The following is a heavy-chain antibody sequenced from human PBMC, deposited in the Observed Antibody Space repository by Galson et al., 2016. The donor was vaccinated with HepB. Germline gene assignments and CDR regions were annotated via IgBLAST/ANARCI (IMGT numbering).Heavy chain of an antibody. Sequence: PALVKPTQTLTLTCTFSGFSLSTSGVGVGWSRQPPGKALEWLALIYWDDDELYSPSLRGRLTVTKDTSKNQVVLTMTNVDPADTATYYCSHLRITMVRGTINYYYYGMDVWGQGTTVTVSS. CDR3: SHLRITMVRGTINYYYYGMDV. D-gene: IGHD3-10*01. CDR1: GFSLSTSGVG. J-gene: IGHJ6*02. V-gene: IGHV2-5*02. CDR2: IYWDDDE.